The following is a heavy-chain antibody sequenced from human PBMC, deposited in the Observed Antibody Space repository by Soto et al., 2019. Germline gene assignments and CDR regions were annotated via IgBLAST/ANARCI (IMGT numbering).Heavy chain of an antibody. CDR1: VFTFSDYY. Sequence: SLRLSCAASVFTFSDYYMSWIRQAPGKGLEWVSYISSSGSTIYYADSVKGRFTISRDNAKNSLYLQMNSLRAEDTAVYYCARFARPQNWFDPWGQGTLVTVSS. CDR2: ISSSGSTI. J-gene: IGHJ5*02. V-gene: IGHV3-11*01. CDR3: ARFARPQNWFDP.